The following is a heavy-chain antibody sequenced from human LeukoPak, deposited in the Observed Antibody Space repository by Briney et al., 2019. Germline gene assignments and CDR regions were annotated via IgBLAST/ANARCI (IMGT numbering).Heavy chain of an antibody. CDR1: GGSISSYY. CDR3: ARGRPVYYYDSSGYLDY. V-gene: IGHV4-59*12. CDR2: IYYSGST. J-gene: IGHJ4*02. Sequence: SETLSLTCTVSGGSISSYYWSWIRQPPGKGLEWIGYIYYSGSTNYNPSLKSRVTISVDTSKNQFSLKLSSVTAADTAVYYCARGRPVYYYDSSGYLDYWGQGTLVTVSS. D-gene: IGHD3-22*01.